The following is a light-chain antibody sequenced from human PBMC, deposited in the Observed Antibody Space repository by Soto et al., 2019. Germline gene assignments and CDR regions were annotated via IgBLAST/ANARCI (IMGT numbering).Light chain of an antibody. J-gene: IGKJ2*01. CDR2: DAS. Sequence: VLTQSPATLSLSPGERAILSCRASQSVSSYFAWYQQKPCQAPRLLIYDASYRATDIPTRFSGSGSGKDFTVTISSRKSDESAGYYCHGRNNWPYTFEQGTKLE. V-gene: IGKV3-11*01. CDR1: QSVSSY. CDR3: HGRNNWPYT.